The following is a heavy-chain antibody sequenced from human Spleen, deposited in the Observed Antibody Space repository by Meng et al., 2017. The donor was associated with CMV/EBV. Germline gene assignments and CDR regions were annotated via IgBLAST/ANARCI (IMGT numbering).Heavy chain of an antibody. CDR3: ARVGGITGTSDY. D-gene: IGHD1-7*01. CDR2: IYYSGTT. V-gene: IGHV4-59*01. Sequence: SETLSLTCTVSGGSMSSYYWSWIRQPPGKGLEWIGYIYYSGTTNYNPSPKSRVTISVDTSKNQFSLKLSSVTAADTAMYYCARVGGITGTSDYWGQGTLVTVSS. J-gene: IGHJ4*02. CDR1: GGSMSSYY.